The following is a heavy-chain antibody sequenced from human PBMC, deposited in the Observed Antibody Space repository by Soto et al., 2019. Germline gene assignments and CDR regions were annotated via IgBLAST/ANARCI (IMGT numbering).Heavy chain of an antibody. CDR2: IIPILATT. J-gene: IGHJ4*02. CDR3: ARGARYDFWSGYYASFYY. CDR1: GDSFSGYG. D-gene: IGHD3-3*01. Sequence: SVKVSCKGSGDSFSGYGVSWLRQAPGQGLEWMGEIIPILATTNYAQKFQGRVTITADEATYTVYMELNSLRYEDTALYYCARGARYDFWSGYYASFYYWGQGSQVTVSS. V-gene: IGHV1-69*13.